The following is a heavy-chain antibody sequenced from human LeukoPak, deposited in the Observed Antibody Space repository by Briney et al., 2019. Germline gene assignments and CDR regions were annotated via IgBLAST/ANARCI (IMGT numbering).Heavy chain of an antibody. Sequence: SVKVSCEASGGTFSSYAISWVRQAPGQGLEWMGGIIPIFGTANYAQKFQGRVTITADESTSTAYMELSSLRSEDTAVYYCARSAEVVVAMVRGVIPFDYWGQGTLVTVSS. D-gene: IGHD3-10*01. CDR1: GGTFSSYA. CDR3: ARSAEVVVAMVRGVIPFDY. CDR2: IIPIFGTA. J-gene: IGHJ4*02. V-gene: IGHV1-69*13.